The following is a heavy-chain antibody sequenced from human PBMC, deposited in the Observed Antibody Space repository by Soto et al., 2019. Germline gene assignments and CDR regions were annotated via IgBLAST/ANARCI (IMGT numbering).Heavy chain of an antibody. CDR2: IKSKSDGGTT. CDR3: TTDLWRIAVVVGSTGYFNP. D-gene: IGHD2-15*01. V-gene: IGHV3-15*01. Sequence: GGSLRLSCVASGFTFNSYSMSWVRQAPGKGLDWVGRIKSKSDGGTTEYAAPVRGRFTISRDDSKNTLYLQMKSLKTEDTAVYYCTTDLWRIAVVVGSTGYFNPWGQGTPVTVSS. J-gene: IGHJ5*02. CDR1: GFTFNSYS.